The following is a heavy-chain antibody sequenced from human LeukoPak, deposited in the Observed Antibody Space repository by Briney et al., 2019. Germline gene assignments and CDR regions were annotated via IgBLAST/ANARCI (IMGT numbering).Heavy chain of an antibody. V-gene: IGHV4-59*01. D-gene: IGHD2-2*02. CDR3: ARDRMSQLLYPDAFDI. Sequence: SETLSLTCTVSGGSISSYYWSWIRQPPGKGLEWIGYIYYSGSTNYNPSLKSRVTISVDTSKNQFSLKLSSVTAADTAVYYCARDRMSQLLYPDAFDIWGQGTMVTVSS. J-gene: IGHJ3*02. CDR2: IYYSGST. CDR1: GGSISSYY.